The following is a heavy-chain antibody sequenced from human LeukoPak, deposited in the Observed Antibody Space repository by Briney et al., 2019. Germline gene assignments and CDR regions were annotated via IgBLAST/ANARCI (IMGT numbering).Heavy chain of an antibody. CDR3: ATGNYYDSRGYYTFGH. Sequence: GGSLRLSCAASGFAFHKYWMHWVRQTPGKGLVWVSRINGDGSTTSYEDSVKGGFTISRDNAKNTLYLQMSSLRAEDTAVYYCATGNYYDSRGYYTFGHWGQGTLVTVSS. V-gene: IGHV3-74*01. CDR1: GFAFHKYW. D-gene: IGHD3-22*01. CDR2: INGDGSTT. J-gene: IGHJ4*02.